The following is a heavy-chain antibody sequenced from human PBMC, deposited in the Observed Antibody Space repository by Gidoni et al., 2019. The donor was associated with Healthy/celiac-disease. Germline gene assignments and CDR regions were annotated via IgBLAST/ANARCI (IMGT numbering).Heavy chain of an antibody. V-gene: IGHV3-30*18. CDR1: GFTCSSYG. CDR2: ISYDGSNK. CDR3: AKAPSVTGGAFDI. J-gene: IGHJ3*02. Sequence: QVQLVESGGGVVQPGRSLRLSCAAPGFTCSSYGMHWVRQAPGKGLEWVAVISYDGSNKYYADSVKGRFTISRDNSKNTLYLQMNSLRAEDTAVYYCAKAPSVTGGAFDIWGQGTMVTVFS. D-gene: IGHD1-26*01.